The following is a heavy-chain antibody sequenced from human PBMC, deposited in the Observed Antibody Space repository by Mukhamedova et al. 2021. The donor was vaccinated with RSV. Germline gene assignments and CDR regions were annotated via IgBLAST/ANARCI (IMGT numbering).Heavy chain of an antibody. V-gene: IGHV1-46*01. D-gene: IGHD3-10*01. Sequence: VRQAPGQGLEWMGIINPSGGSTSYAQKFQGRVTMTRDTSTSTVYMELSSLRSEDTAVYYCARAIYGSGSYFCWFEPWGQGTLVTV. J-gene: IGHJ5*02. CDR3: ARAIYGSGSYFCWFEP. CDR2: INPSGGST.